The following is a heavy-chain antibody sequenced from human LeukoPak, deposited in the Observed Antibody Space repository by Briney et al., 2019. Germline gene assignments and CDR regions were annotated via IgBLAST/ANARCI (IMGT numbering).Heavy chain of an antibody. CDR1: GFTFSSYE. V-gene: IGHV3-48*03. CDR3: ARDDGYGWDY. D-gene: IGHD5-18*01. CDR2: VSSSGSTI. J-gene: IGHJ4*02. Sequence: GGSLRLSCAASGFTFSSYEMNWVRQAPGKGLEWVSYVSSSGSTIYYADSVKGRFTISRDNAKNSLYLQMNSLRAEDTAVYYCARDDGYGWDYWGQGTLVTVSS.